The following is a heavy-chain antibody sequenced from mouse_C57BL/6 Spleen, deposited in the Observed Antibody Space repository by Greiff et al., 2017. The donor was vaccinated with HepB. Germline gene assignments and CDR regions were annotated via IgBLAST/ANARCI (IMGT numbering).Heavy chain of an antibody. V-gene: IGHV1-64*01. CDR1: GYTFTSYW. J-gene: IGHJ4*01. Sequence: QVQLQQSGAELVKPGASVKLSCKASGYTFTSYWMHWVKQRPGQGLEWIGMIHPNSGSTNYNEKFKSKATLTVDKSSSTAYMQLSSLTSEDSAFYYCANAIPTEAMDYWGQGTSVTVSS. CDR3: ANAIPTEAMDY. CDR2: IHPNSGST. D-gene: IGHD2-12*01.